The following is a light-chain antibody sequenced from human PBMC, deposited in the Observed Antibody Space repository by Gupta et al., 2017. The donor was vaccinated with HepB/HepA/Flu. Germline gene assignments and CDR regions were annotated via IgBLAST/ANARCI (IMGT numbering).Light chain of an antibody. CDR3: QVWDSSSDHYV. J-gene: IGLJ1*01. Sequence: VLTQPPSVSVAPGKTARITCGGNNIGSKSVHWYQQKPGQAPALVVYDDRDRPSGIPERFTGSNSGNTATLTISRVEAGDEADYYCQVWDSSSDHYVFGTGTKVTVL. CDR2: DDR. CDR1: NIGSKS. V-gene: IGLV3-21*03.